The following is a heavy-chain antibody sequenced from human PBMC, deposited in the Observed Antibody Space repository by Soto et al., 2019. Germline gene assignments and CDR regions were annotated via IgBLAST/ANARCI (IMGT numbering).Heavy chain of an antibody. CDR1: GFIFSSYA. CDR2: TSGSGGST. CDR3: AKDRRTSPSFDY. J-gene: IGHJ4*02. V-gene: IGHV3-23*01. Sequence: VGSLRISCAASGFIFSSYAMSWVRQAPGKGLEWVSTTSGSGGSTYYADSVKGRFTISRDNSKTTLYLQMNSLRAEDTAVYCCAKDRRTSPSFDYWGQGTLVTVSS.